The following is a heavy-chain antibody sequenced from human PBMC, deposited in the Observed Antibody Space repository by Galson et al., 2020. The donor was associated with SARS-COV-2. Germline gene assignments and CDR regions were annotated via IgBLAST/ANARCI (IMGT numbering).Heavy chain of an antibody. J-gene: IGHJ4*02. Sequence: GGSLRLACAASGFTFFNYGLHWVRHAPGKWLEWVATISHRGTNIYYADSVKGRFTISRDNSKSTLFLEMHSLRAEDTTLYYCAKSDDSGYETADHWGQGTLVTVSS. V-gene: IGHV3-30*18. CDR1: GFTFFNYG. CDR2: ISHRGTNI. CDR3: AKSDDSGYETADH. D-gene: IGHD5-12*01.